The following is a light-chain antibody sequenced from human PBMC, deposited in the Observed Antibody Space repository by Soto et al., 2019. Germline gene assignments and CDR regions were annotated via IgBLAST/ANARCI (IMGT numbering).Light chain of an antibody. CDR3: SAYTISSTYV. J-gene: IGLJ1*01. Sequence: ALTPPASVSGSPGKSITLSCTGTNSVAGGYNYVSWYQQHPGKAPKLMIYDVSSRPSEVSNRFSGSKSGNTASLTISGLQTEDEADYYCSAYTISSTYVFGAGTKVTVL. V-gene: IGLV2-14*01. CDR1: NSVAGGYNY. CDR2: DVS.